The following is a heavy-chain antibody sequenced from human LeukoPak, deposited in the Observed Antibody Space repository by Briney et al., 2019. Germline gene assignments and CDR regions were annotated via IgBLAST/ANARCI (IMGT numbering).Heavy chain of an antibody. Sequence: PSETLSLTCTVSGGSISSGSYYWSWIRQPAGKGLEWIGRIYTSGSTNYNPSLKSRVTISVDRSKNQFSLKLSSVTAADTAVYYCASSREGYSSSTYYYYYYMDVWGKGTTVTVSS. V-gene: IGHV4-61*02. CDR2: IYTSGST. CDR3: ASSREGYSSSTYYYYYYMDV. CDR1: GGSISSGSYY. J-gene: IGHJ6*03. D-gene: IGHD6-13*01.